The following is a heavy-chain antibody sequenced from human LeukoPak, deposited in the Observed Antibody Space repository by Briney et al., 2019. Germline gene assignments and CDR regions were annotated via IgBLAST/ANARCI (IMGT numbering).Heavy chain of an antibody. V-gene: IGHV3-66*01. CDR1: EFSVGSNY. J-gene: IGHJ5*02. CDR3: ARWYYYETSGLYYGSFDN. CDR2: IYGGCST. D-gene: IGHD3-22*01. Sequence: GGSLRLSCAASEFSVGSNYMTWVRQAPGKGLEWVSLIYGGCSTYYADSVKGRFTISRDNSKNTLYLQMNSLRAEDTAVYYCARWYYYETSGLYYGSFDNWGQGTLVTVSS.